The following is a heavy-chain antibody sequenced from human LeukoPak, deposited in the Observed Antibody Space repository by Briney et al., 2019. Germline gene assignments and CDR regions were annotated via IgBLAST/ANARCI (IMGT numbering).Heavy chain of an antibody. Sequence: SGPALVKPTQTLTLTCTFSGFSLSTSAMRVSWIRQPPGKALEWLARIDWDDDRFYSTSLKTRLTISKDTSKNQVVLTMTNMDPVDTATYYCARGAGTDDAFDIWGQGTMVTVSS. CDR3: ARGAGTDDAFDI. CDR1: GFSLSTSAMR. CDR2: IDWDDDR. J-gene: IGHJ3*02. D-gene: IGHD6-13*01. V-gene: IGHV2-70*04.